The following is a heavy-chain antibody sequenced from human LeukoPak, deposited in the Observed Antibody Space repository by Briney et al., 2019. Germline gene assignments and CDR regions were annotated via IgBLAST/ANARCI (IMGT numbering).Heavy chain of an antibody. CDR1: GFTFGDYA. J-gene: IGHJ4*02. D-gene: IGHD3-10*01. V-gene: IGHV3-49*04. Sequence: GGSLRLSCTASGFTFGDYAMSWVRQAPGKGLEWVGFIRIKAYGGTTEYAASVKGRFTISRDDSKSIAYLQMNSLKTEDTAVYYCTRPSGSYSGYDYWGQGTLVTVSS. CDR2: IRIKAYGGTT. CDR3: TRPSGSYSGYDY.